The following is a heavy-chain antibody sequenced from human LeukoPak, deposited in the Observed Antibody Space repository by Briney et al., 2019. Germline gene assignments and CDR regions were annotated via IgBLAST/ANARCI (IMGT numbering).Heavy chain of an antibody. CDR3: ARGSGSPPIRRGY. CDR2: INPNSGGT. Sequence: GASVKVSCKASGYTITGYYMHWVRQAPGQGLEWMGWINPNSGGTNYAQKFQGRVTMTRDTSISTAYMELSRLRSDDTAVYYCARGSGSPPIRRGYWGQGTLVTVSS. CDR1: GYTITGYY. V-gene: IGHV1-2*02. D-gene: IGHD3-10*01. J-gene: IGHJ4*02.